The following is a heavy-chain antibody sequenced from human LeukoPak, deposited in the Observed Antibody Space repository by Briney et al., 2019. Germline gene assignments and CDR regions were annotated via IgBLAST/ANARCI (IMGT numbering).Heavy chain of an antibody. CDR3: ARDGRSSSSGFDY. Sequence: GGSLRLSCAASGFTFSSYGMSWVRQAPGKGLEWVSSISSSSSHIYYADSVRGRFTISRDNAKNSLYLQMNSLRAGDTAVYYCARDGRSSSSGFDYWGQGILVTVSS. J-gene: IGHJ4*02. V-gene: IGHV3-21*01. D-gene: IGHD6-6*01. CDR2: ISSSSSHI. CDR1: GFTFSSYG.